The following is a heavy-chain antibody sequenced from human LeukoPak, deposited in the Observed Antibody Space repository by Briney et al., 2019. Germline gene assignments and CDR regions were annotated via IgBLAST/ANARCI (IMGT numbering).Heavy chain of an antibody. Sequence: SETLSLTCTVSGYSISSGYYWGWIQQPPGKGLEWIGSIYHSGSTYYNPSLKSRVTISVDTSKNQFSLKLSSVTAADTAVYYCARLSGYDYADLNYFDYWGQGTLVTVSS. CDR2: IYHSGST. V-gene: IGHV4-38-2*02. J-gene: IGHJ4*02. D-gene: IGHD5-12*01. CDR3: ARLSGYDYADLNYFDY. CDR1: GYSISSGYY.